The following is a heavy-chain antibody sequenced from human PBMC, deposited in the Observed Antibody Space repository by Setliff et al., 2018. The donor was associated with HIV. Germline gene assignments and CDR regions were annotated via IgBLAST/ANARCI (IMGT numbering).Heavy chain of an antibody. V-gene: IGHV4-59*08. CDR2: IYDRGST. Sequence: LSLTCTVSGGSISSYYWSWIRQPPEKGLEWIGYIYDRGSTNYNPSLKSRVTISVDTSKNQISLKLSSVTAADTAVYYCARRMSSGSYYDYWGQGTLVTVSS. CDR1: GGSISSYY. CDR3: ARRMSSGSYYDY. J-gene: IGHJ4*02. D-gene: IGHD1-26*01.